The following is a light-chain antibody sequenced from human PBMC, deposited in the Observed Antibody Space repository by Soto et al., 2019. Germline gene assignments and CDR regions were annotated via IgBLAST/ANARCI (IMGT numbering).Light chain of an antibody. CDR1: QSVSSY. CDR3: QQYGSSGT. Sequence: EIVMTQSPGTLSVSPGERATLSCRASQSVSSYLAWYQQKPGQAPRLLIYDASNRATGIPDRFSGSGSGTDFTLTISRLEPEDFAVYYCQQYGSSGTFGQGTKVDI. CDR2: DAS. J-gene: IGKJ1*01. V-gene: IGKV3-20*01.